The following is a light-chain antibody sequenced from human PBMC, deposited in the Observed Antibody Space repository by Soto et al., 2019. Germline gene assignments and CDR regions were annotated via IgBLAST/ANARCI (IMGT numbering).Light chain of an antibody. CDR3: QQYNINPWT. Sequence: DIQMTQSPSSLSASVGDRVTITCRASQSISSYLNWYQQKPGKAPKLLIYAASSLQSGVPSRFSGSGSGTDFTLTISSLQPEDFATYYCQQYNINPWTFGQGTKVEIK. CDR1: QSISSY. V-gene: IGKV1-39*01. J-gene: IGKJ1*01. CDR2: AAS.